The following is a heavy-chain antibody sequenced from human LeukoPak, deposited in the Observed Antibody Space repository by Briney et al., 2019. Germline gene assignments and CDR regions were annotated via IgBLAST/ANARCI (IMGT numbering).Heavy chain of an antibody. CDR2: IKQDGSET. CDR3: AELGITMIGGV. V-gene: IGHV3-7*01. Sequence: GGSLRLSCEASGFTFSTYWMNWVRQAPGKGLEWVANIKQDGSETYYVDSVKGRFTISRDNAKNSLYLQMNSLRAEDTAVYYCAELGITMIGGVWGKGTTVTISS. D-gene: IGHD3-10*02. J-gene: IGHJ6*04. CDR1: GFTFSTYW.